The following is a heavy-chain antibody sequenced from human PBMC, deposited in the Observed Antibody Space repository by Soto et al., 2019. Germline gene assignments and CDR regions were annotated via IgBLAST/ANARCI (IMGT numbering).Heavy chain of an antibody. CDR3: VRALGPSTGHPLCQFGVSCWFDF. CDR1: GGNFNSFV. Sequence: SVKISCKASGGNFNSFVFSWVRQAPGQGLEWMGGIIPIFTTTNYAQKFQGRVTITADESTNTAYMELNSLRSEDTAVYYCVRALGPSTGHPLCQFGVSCWFDFWGQGTLVTVSS. J-gene: IGHJ5*01. CDR2: IIPIFTTT. D-gene: IGHD3-10*01. V-gene: IGHV1-69*13.